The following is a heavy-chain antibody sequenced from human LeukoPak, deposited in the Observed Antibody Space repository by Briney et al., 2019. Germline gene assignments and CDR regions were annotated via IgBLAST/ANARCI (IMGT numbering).Heavy chain of an antibody. V-gene: IGHV3-74*01. CDR1: GFTFSKYW. J-gene: IGHJ4*02. CDR3: ATKQWLAPPPDS. CDR2: INTDGTVT. Sequence: GGSLRLSCAASGFTFSKYWMLWVRQAPGKELESVSRINTDGTVTTYADSVKGRFTVSRDNADNTMFLQMNSVRDEDTAVYYCATKQWLAPPPDSWGQGTPVTVSS. D-gene: IGHD6-19*01.